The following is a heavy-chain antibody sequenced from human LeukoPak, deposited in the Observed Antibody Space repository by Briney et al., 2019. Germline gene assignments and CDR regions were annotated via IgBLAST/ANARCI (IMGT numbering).Heavy chain of an antibody. CDR3: AREDIASTGDAFDM. D-gene: IGHD5-12*01. CDR1: GYTLSCYY. CDR2: INAKSGGT. Sequence: ASVKVSCEAYGYTLSCYYMHWVRQAPGQGLEWMGWINAKSGGTKYAQKFQGRVTMTRDTSISTVYMELSRLISDDTAVYYCAREDIASTGDAFDMWGQGTMVTVSS. V-gene: IGHV1-2*02. J-gene: IGHJ3*02.